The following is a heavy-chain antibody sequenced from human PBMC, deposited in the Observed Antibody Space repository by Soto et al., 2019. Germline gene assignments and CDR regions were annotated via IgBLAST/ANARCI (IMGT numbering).Heavy chain of an antibody. CDR1: GGTFSSDA. Sequence: SVKVSCKASGGTFSSDASSWVRQAPGQGLEWMGGIIPIFGTANYAQKLQGRVTMTTDTSTSTAYMELRSLRSDDTAVYYCARDPCSGSGGSCPEYWGQGTLVTVSS. CDR2: IIPIFGTA. V-gene: IGHV1-69*05. D-gene: IGHD2-15*01. J-gene: IGHJ4*02. CDR3: ARDPCSGSGGSCPEY.